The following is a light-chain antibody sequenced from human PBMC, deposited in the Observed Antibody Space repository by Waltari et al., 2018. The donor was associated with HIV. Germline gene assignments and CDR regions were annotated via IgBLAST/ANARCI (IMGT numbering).Light chain of an antibody. V-gene: IGKV1-33*01. CDR3: QEYDAVRGGFN. CDR2: DVS. Sequence: DIHLTQSPSSLSASVGDRVTITCQASQDISHYLNWIHHRPGRAPQLVIYDVSKLETGVPSRFTGSGSGTEFSLIISSLQPGDVGIVYCQEYDAVRGGFNFGPGT. J-gene: IGKJ3*01. CDR1: QDISHY.